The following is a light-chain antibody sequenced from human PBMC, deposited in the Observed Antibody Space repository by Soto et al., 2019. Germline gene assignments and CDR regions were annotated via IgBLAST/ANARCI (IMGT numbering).Light chain of an antibody. V-gene: IGKV1-27*01. CDR2: ATS. Sequence: DIQMTQSPSSLSASVGDRVTITCRASQGISNSVAWYQQKPGKVPKLLIYATSTLQSGVPSRFSGSGSGTDFTLTISSLQPEDVATYDCQKYNSAPLTFGPGTKVDIK. CDR1: QGISNS. J-gene: IGKJ3*01. CDR3: QKYNSAPLT.